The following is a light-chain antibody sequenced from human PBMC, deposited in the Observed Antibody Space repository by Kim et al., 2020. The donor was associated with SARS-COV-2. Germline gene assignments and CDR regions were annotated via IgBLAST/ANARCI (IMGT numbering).Light chain of an antibody. Sequence: SSELTQPPSVSVSPGQTASITCSGDKLGDKYACWYQQKPGQSPVLVIYQDSKRPSGIPERFSGSNSGNTATLTISGTQPMDEADYYCQAWDSSTFYVFGTGTKVTVL. V-gene: IGLV3-1*01. J-gene: IGLJ1*01. CDR1: KLGDKY. CDR2: QDS. CDR3: QAWDSSTFYV.